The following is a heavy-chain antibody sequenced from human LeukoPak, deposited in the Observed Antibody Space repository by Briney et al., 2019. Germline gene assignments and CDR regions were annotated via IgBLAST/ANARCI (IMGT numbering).Heavy chain of an antibody. CDR1: GFTFSSYG. CDR3: ARLREIPVFGVVTKSTSYFDY. Sequence: QPGGSLRLSCAASGFTFSSYGMHWVRQAPGKGLEWVAFIRYDGSNKYYADSVKGRFTISRDNSKDTLYLQMNSLRAEDTAVYYCARLREIPVFGVVTKSTSYFDYWGQGTLVTVSS. D-gene: IGHD3-3*01. V-gene: IGHV3-30*02. J-gene: IGHJ4*02. CDR2: IRYDGSNK.